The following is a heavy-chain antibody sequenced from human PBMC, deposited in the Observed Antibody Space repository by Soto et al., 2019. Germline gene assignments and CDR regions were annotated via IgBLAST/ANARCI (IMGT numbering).Heavy chain of an antibody. CDR1: GDSVSSNGAA. J-gene: IGHJ4*02. CDR2: TYYGSKWYN. D-gene: IGHD5-12*01. Sequence: SQTLSLTCVISGDSVSSNGAAWNWIRQSPSRGLEWLGRTYYGSKWYNDYGISVKSRITINPDTSKNQFSLQLNSVTPEDTTVYYCARGNSDYGYLFDYWGQGTLVTVSS. V-gene: IGHV6-1*01. CDR3: ARGNSDYGYLFDY.